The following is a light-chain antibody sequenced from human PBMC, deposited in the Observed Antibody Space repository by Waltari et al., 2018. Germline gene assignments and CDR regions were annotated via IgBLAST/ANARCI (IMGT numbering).Light chain of an antibody. CDR3: CSYAGRSTLV. CDR1: SSDVGSSNL. CDR2: SVN. J-gene: IGLJ3*02. Sequence: QSALTKTASVSGSPGQSITISCSGTSSDVGSSNLIPWYPQHPGKVPTLMIYSVNKRPSAVSNRFSGSKSDNTASLTISGLQAEYEADYYCCSYAGRSTLVFGGGTKLTVL. V-gene: IGLV2-23*02.